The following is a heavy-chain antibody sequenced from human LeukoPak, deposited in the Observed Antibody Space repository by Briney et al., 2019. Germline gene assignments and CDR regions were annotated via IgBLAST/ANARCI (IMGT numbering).Heavy chain of an antibody. V-gene: IGHV3-64*02. Sequence: PGGSLRLSCAASGFTFSTYAMHWARQAPGKGLEYVSAISTNGDSTYYADSVKGRFTISRDNSKNTLYLQMNSLRAEDTAVYYCAKLREQQSGNDAFDIWGQGTMVTVSS. CDR2: ISTNGDST. J-gene: IGHJ3*02. CDR1: GFTFSTYA. CDR3: AKLREQQSGNDAFDI. D-gene: IGHD6-13*01.